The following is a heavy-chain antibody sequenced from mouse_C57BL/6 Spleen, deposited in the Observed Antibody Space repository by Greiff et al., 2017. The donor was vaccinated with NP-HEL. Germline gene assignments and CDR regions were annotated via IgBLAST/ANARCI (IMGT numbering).Heavy chain of an antibody. CDR2: IRNKANGYTT. D-gene: IGHD2-3*01. J-gene: IGHJ4*01. CDR3: ARWGGLLDAMDY. V-gene: IGHV7-3*01. CDR1: GFTFTDYY. Sequence: EVKLVESGGGLVQPGGSLSLSCAASGFTFTDYYMSWVRQPPGKALEWLGFIRNKANGYTTEYSASVKGRFTISRDNSQSILYLQMNALRAEDSATYYCARWGGLLDAMDYWGQGTSVTVSS.